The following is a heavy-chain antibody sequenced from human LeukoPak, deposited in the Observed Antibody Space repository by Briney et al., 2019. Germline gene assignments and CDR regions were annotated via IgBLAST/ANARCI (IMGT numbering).Heavy chain of an antibody. CDR1: GGSISSGGYS. J-gene: IGHJ4*02. Sequence: SETLSLTCAVSGGSISSGGYSWSWIRQPPGRGLEWIGYIYHSGSTYYNPSLKSRVTISVDRSKNQFSLKLSSVTAADTAVYYCARSGPPFDCWGQGTLVTVSS. CDR3: ARSGPPFDC. V-gene: IGHV4-30-2*01. D-gene: IGHD6-25*01. CDR2: IYHSGST.